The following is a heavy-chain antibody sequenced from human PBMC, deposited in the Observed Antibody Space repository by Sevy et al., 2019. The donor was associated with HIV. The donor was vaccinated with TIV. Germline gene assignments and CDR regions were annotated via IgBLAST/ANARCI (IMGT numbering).Heavy chain of an antibody. CDR3: ARERQLVLDY. D-gene: IGHD6-13*01. CDR2: IYYSGST. Sequence: SETLSLTCTVSGGSISNYYWSWIRQPPGKGLEWIGYIYYSGSTNYNPSLKSRVSISVDTSKNQFSLKLSSVTAADTAVYYCARERQLVLDYWGQGTLVTVSS. J-gene: IGHJ4*02. CDR1: GGSISNYY. V-gene: IGHV4-59*01.